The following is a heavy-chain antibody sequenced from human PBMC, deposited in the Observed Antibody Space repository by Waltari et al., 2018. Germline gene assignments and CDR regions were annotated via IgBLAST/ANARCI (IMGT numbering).Heavy chain of an antibody. CDR3: AQEQGTSGRAGWFHP. CDR1: GLFFTNSI. D-gene: IGHD2-8*01. Sequence: QVKLVESGGGVVQPGGSLRLSCAASGLFFTNSIIHWVRQAPGKGRQWVSGLSLIDGSQYYADSVKGRFTISGENSKNTVFLEINSLRPEDAAVYYCAQEQGTSGRAGWFHPWGQGTPVTVS. V-gene: IGHV3-30*18. J-gene: IGHJ5*02. CDR2: LSLIDGSQ.